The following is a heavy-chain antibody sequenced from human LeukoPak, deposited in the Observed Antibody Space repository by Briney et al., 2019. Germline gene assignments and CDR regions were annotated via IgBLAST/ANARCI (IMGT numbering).Heavy chain of an antibody. CDR2: IYYRVTT. CDR1: GGSISSSSYY. J-gene: IGHJ4*02. CDR3: ARDGQQLGSGHFDD. Sequence: SETLSLTCTVSGGSISSSSYYWGWIRQPPGKGLEWIGSIYYRVTTYYNPSLKSRVTISVDTSKNQFSLKLTSVAAADTAVYYCARDGQQLGSGHFDDWGQGTLVTVSS. D-gene: IGHD6-13*01. V-gene: IGHV4-39*07.